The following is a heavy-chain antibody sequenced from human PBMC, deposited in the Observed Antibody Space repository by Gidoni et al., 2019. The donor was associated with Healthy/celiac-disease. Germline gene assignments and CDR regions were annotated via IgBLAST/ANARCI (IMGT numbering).Heavy chain of an antibody. J-gene: IGHJ4*02. CDR1: GGSISSSSYY. CDR2: IYYSGST. V-gene: IGHV4-39*01. CDR3: ARQHSSSPGNYYFDY. Sequence: QLQLQESGPGLVKPSETLSLTCTVSGGSISSSSYYWGWIRQPPGKGLEWIGSIYYSGSTYYNPSLKSRVTISVDTSKNQFSLKLSSVTAADTAVYYCARQHSSSPGNYYFDYWGQGTLVTVSS. D-gene: IGHD6-6*01.